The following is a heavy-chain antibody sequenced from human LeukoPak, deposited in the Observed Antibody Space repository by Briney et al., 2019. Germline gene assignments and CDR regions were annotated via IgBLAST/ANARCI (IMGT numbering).Heavy chain of an antibody. CDR3: AKEAIYSSSWYSADY. CDR2: IRYDGSNK. Sequence: PGGSLRLSCAASGFTFSSYGMHWVRQAPGKGLEWVAFIRYDGSNKYYADSVKSRFTISRDNSKNTLYLQMNSLRAEDTAVYYCAKEAIYSSSWYSADYWGQGTLVTVSS. J-gene: IGHJ4*02. CDR1: GFTFSSYG. V-gene: IGHV3-30*02. D-gene: IGHD6-13*01.